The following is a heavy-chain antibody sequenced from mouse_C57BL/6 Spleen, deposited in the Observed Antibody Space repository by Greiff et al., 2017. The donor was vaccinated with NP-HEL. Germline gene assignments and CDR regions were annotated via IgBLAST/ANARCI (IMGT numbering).Heavy chain of an antibody. CDR2: IDPNSGGT. D-gene: IGHD1-1*01. Sequence: QVHVKQPGAELVKPGASVKLSCKASGYTFTSYWMHWVKQRPGQGLEWIGRIDPNSGGTKYNEKFKSKATLTVDKPSSTAYMQLSSLTSEDSAVYYCARSYGSSHYYAMDYWGQGTSVTVSS. CDR1: GYTFTSYW. CDR3: ARSYGSSHYYAMDY. J-gene: IGHJ4*01. V-gene: IGHV1-72*01.